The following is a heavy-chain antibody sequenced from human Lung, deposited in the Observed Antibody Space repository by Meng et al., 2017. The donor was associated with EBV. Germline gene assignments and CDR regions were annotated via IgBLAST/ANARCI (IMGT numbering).Heavy chain of an antibody. Sequence: LLESSQRLLTLSDTLSLTCAGCCYSIRSPNWGGRIGQAPGKGLEWIGYIYYSGSTYYSPSLKSRALMSIDTSKNQFSLNLTSVTAVDTAVYYCARTGGDAAGHFDHWGQGTLVTVSS. CDR3: ARTGGDAAGHFDH. D-gene: IGHD2-21*02. J-gene: IGHJ4*02. CDR1: CYSIRSPNW. V-gene: IGHV4-28*01. CDR2: IYYSGST.